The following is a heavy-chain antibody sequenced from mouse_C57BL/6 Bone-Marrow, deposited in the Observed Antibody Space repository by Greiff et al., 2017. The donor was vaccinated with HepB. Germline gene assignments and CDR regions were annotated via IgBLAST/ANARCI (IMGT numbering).Heavy chain of an antibody. J-gene: IGHJ3*01. CDR1: GYTFTSYG. Sequence: QVQLQQSGAELARPGASVKLSCKASGYTFTSYGISWVKQRTGQGLVWIGEIYPRSGNTYYNEKFKGKATLTADKSSSTAYMELRSLTSEDSAVYFCARSGSRFAYWGQGTLVTVSA. V-gene: IGHV1-81*01. CDR3: ARSGSRFAY. D-gene: IGHD3-2*02. CDR2: IYPRSGNT.